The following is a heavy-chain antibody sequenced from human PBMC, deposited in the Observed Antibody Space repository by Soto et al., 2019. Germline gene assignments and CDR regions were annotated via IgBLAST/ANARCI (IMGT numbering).Heavy chain of an antibody. CDR2: ISGSGGST. CDR3: AKRLEYYYDSSGYYPNWFDP. V-gene: IGHV3-23*01. CDR1: GFNFRSYA. J-gene: IGHJ5*02. Sequence: GGSLRLPCAASGFNFRSYAMSWVRQAPGKGLELVSAISGSGGSTYYADSVKGRFTISRDNSKNTLYLQMNSLRAEDTAVYYCAKRLEYYYDSSGYYPNWFDPWGQGTLVTVSS. D-gene: IGHD3-22*01.